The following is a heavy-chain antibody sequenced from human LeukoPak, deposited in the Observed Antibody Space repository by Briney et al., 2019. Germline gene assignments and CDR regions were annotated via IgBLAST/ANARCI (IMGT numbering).Heavy chain of an antibody. V-gene: IGHV1-2*02. D-gene: IGHD3-16*01. CDR1: VYIFTGYY. J-gene: IGHJ4*02. CDR3: ARDERYSDADHHYPDLGY. Sequence: ASVKVSCKASVYIFTGYYLFWVRQAPGQGLEWMGWINPNGGATRYAQKFQGGVTLTCDTSIRTTYMELSSLTSDDTAVYYCARDERYSDADHHYPDLGYWGQGTLVTVSS. CDR2: INPNGGAT.